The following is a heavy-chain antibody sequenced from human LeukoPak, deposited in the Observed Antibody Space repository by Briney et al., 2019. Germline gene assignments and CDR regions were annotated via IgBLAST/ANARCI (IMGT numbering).Heavy chain of an antibody. Sequence: GTSLRLSCAASGFTFSKYGMHWVRQAPGKGLEWVAVISYDGGEQHYGDSVKGRFSISRDDSKNSLYLQMNSLRAEDTAVYYCARAPRGFRGDYYYMDVWGKGTTVTVSS. V-gene: IGHV3-30*03. CDR1: GFTFSKYG. D-gene: IGHD3-10*01. CDR3: ARAPRGFRGDYYYMDV. J-gene: IGHJ6*03. CDR2: ISYDGGEQ.